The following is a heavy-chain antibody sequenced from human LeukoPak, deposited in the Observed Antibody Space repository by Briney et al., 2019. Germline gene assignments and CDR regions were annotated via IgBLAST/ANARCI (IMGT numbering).Heavy chain of an antibody. CDR2: IYHSGST. J-gene: IGHJ4*02. Sequence: SETLSLTCAVSGGSISSGGYSWSWIRQPPGKGLEWIGYIYHSGSTYYNPSLKSRVTISVDRSKNQFSLKLSSVTAADTAVYYCARGGSSGYPFDYWGQGTLVTVSS. D-gene: IGHD3-22*01. V-gene: IGHV4-30-2*01. CDR1: GGSISSGGYS. CDR3: ARGGSSGYPFDY.